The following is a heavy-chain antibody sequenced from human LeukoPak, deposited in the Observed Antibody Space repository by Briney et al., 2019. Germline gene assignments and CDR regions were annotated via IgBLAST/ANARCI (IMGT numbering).Heavy chain of an antibody. CDR3: ARAMFYFDSSGYWPSGY. J-gene: IGHJ4*02. D-gene: IGHD3-22*01. V-gene: IGHV1-46*01. Sequence: GASVKVSCKASGYAFSSHYMHWVRQAPGQGLEWMGIINPSGGSTSYAQKFQGRVTMTRDTSTSTVYMELCSLRSEDTAVYYCARAMFYFDSSGYWPSGYWGQGTLVTVSS. CDR2: INPSGGST. CDR1: GYAFSSHY.